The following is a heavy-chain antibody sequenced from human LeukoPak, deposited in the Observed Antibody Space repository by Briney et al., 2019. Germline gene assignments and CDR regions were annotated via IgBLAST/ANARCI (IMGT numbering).Heavy chain of an antibody. J-gene: IGHJ6*02. CDR2: IRTKGLGETA. CDR1: GFIFRDRA. V-gene: IGHV3-49*04. CDR3: SCNSGTYRGYGMDV. D-gene: IGHD1-26*01. Sequence: GGSLRLSCTASGFIFRDRAMSWVRQAPGKGLEWVGFIRTKGLGETAEYAASVKDRFTISRADSNNIAYLHMNSLKTEDTAVYYCSCNSGTYRGYGMDVWGQGTPVTVSS.